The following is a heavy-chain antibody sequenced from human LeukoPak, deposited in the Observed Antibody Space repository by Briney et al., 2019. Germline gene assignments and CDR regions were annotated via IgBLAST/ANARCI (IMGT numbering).Heavy chain of an antibody. CDR1: GGSFSAYY. CDR3: AIQTDYYYYMDV. Sequence: SETLSLTCAVYGGSFSAYYWSWIRQPPGKGLEWIGEIYHSGNTNYNPSLKSRVTISVDTSKNQFSLKLSSVTAADTAVYYCAIQTDYYYYMDVWGKGTTVTVSS. CDR2: IYHSGNT. J-gene: IGHJ6*03. V-gene: IGHV4-34*01.